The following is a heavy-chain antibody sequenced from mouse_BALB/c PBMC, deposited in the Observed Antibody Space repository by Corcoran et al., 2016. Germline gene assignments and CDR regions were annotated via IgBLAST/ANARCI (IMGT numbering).Heavy chain of an antibody. CDR1: GCTFTSYV. J-gene: IGHJ2*01. Sequence: VQLQQSGPELVKPGASLKMSCKSAGCTFTSYVMHWVKQKPGHGLEWIGYINHYNDGTKYNEKFKGKATLTSDKSSSTAYMELSSLTSEDSAVSYCARRDYGYKDLDYWRQATILTFSS. V-gene: IGHV1S136*01. CDR3: ARRDYGYKDLDY. CDR2: INHYNDGT. D-gene: IGHD1-2*01.